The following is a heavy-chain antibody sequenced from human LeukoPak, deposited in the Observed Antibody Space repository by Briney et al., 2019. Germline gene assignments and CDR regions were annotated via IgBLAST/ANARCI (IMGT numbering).Heavy chain of an antibody. CDR1: GYSISSGYY. Sequence: SETLSLTCAVSGYSISSGYYWCWIRQPPGKGLEWIGSIYHSGSTYYNTSLKSRVTISVDTSKNQFSLKLSSVSAADTAVYYCVRESGSSGLDYWGQGTLVTVSS. CDR2: IYHSGST. D-gene: IGHD6-19*01. J-gene: IGHJ4*02. CDR3: VRESGSSGLDY. V-gene: IGHV4-38-2*02.